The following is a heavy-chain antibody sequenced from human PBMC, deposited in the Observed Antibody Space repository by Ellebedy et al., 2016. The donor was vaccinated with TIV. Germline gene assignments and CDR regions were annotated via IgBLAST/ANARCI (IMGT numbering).Heavy chain of an antibody. J-gene: IGHJ5*02. Sequence: AASVKVSCKASGYTFTSYGISWVRQAPGQGLEWMGWIGPNNGNTNYAQRLQGRVTMTADTSTSTAYMELRSLRSDDTAVYYCARDHGAYSSSWYLNWFDPWGQGTPVIVSS. CDR3: ARDHGAYSSSWYLNWFDP. CDR2: IGPNNGNT. D-gene: IGHD6-13*01. CDR1: GYTFTSYG. V-gene: IGHV1-18*04.